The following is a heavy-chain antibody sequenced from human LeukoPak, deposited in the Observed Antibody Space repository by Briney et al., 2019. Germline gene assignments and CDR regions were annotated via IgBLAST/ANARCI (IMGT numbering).Heavy chain of an antibody. CDR3: ARDRKQWPTDY. CDR2: INPSGGST. D-gene: IGHD6-19*01. Sequence: ASVKVSCKDSGGTFSSYAISWVRQAPGQGLEWMGIINPSGGSTSYAQKFQGRVTMTRDTSTSTVYMELSSLRSEDTAVYYCARDRKQWPTDYWGQGTLVTVSS. CDR1: GGTFSSYA. V-gene: IGHV1-46*01. J-gene: IGHJ4*02.